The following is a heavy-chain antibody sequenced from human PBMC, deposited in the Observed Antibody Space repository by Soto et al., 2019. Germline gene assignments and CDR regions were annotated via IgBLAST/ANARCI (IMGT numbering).Heavy chain of an antibody. CDR2: ISAYNGNT. CDR3: ARDAVAGEGCYYYGMDV. J-gene: IGHJ6*02. Sequence: ASVKVSCKASGYTFTSYGISWVRQAPGQGLEWMGWISAYNGNTNYAQKLQGRVTMTTDTSTSTAYMELRSLRSDDTAVYHCARDAVAGEGCYYYGMDVWGQGTTVTVSS. CDR1: GYTFTSYG. D-gene: IGHD6-19*01. V-gene: IGHV1-18*01.